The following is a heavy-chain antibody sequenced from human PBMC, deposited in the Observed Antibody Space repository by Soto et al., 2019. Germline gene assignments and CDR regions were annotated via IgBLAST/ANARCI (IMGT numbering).Heavy chain of an antibody. Sequence: QVQLVQSGGEVKKPGASVKVSCKASGYTFTSYGISWVRQAPGQGLEWMGRISAYNGNTNYAQKLQGRVTMTTDTSTSTAYRELRSLRSDDTAVYYCARVMGALGHWFDPWGQGTLVTVSS. CDR1: GYTFTSYG. CDR2: ISAYNGNT. CDR3: ARVMGALGHWFDP. V-gene: IGHV1-18*01. J-gene: IGHJ5*02. D-gene: IGHD1-26*01.